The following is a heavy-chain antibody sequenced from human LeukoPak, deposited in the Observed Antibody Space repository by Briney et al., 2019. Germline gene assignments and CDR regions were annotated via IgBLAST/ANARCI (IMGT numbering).Heavy chain of an antibody. V-gene: IGHV3-7*05. CDR2: IQQDGSEK. CDR1: GFTFSSYW. D-gene: IGHD1-26*01. CDR3: ARNPPRYFN. Sequence: PGGSLRLSCAASGFTFSSYWMIWVRQAPGKGLEWVANIQQDGSEKYYVDSVKGRFTISRDNAKNSLYLQMNSLKAEDTAVYYCARNPPRYFNWGQGTLVTVSS. J-gene: IGHJ4*02.